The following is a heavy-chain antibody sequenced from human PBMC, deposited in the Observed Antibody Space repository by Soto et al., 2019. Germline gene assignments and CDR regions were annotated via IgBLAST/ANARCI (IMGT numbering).Heavy chain of an antibody. CDR3: ARDCRGYTTGYAFDI. CDR2: VYYSGTT. CDR1: GGSVSSGSHY. D-gene: IGHD5-18*01. Sequence: QVQLQESGPGLVKPSETLSLTCTVSGGSVSSGSHYWSWIRQPPGKGLEWIGYVYYSGTTNYNPSLKSRVTISVDTSRNQFSLKLSSVTAADTAVYYCARDCRGYTTGYAFDIWGQGTMVTVSS. V-gene: IGHV4-61*01. J-gene: IGHJ3*02.